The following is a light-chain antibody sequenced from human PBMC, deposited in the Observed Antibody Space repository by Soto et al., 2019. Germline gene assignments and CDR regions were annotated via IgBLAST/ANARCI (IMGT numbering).Light chain of an antibody. CDR2: GAS. J-gene: IGKJ1*01. CDR1: QSVGIN. Sequence: EIEMTQSPATLSLSPGERATLSCRASQSVGINLAWYQQKPGQAPRLLIFGASTRATGVPARISGSGSGTDFTLTISSLQSEDFAMYYCQQYNNWPETFGQGTEVEIK. V-gene: IGKV3-15*01. CDR3: QQYNNWPET.